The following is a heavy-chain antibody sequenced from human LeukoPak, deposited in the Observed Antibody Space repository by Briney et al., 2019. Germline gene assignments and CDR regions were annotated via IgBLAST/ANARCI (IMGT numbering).Heavy chain of an antibody. J-gene: IGHJ4*02. V-gene: IGHV1-46*01. CDR3: ASSTITGTIVS. CDR1: GYSFTSYY. CDR2: INPSGGST. Sequence: ASVKVSCKASGYSFTSYYIHWVRLAPGQGLEWMGVINPSGGSTRYEQKFQERVTMTRDMSTSTVYMELRSLRSDDTAVYYCASSTITGTIVSWGQGTLVTVSS. D-gene: IGHD1-20*01.